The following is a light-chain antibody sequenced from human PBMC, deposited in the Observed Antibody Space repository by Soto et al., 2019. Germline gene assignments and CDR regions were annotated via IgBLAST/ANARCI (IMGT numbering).Light chain of an antibody. V-gene: IGLV2-8*01. CDR1: TSDVGGYNY. CDR3: SSYVASNTLA. Sequence: QSVLTQPPSASGSPGQSVAISCTGTTSDVGGYNYVSWYQQHPGKAPKLIIYDVSKRPSGVPDRFSGSKSGNTASLTVSGLQGEDEADSYCSSYVASNTLAFGGGTKLTVL. CDR2: DVS. J-gene: IGLJ2*01.